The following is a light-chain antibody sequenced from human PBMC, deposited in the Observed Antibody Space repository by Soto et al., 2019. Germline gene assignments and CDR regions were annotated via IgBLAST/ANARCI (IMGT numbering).Light chain of an antibody. CDR1: QSISSW. J-gene: IGKJ1*01. CDR2: KSS. CDR3: QQYNSYLRT. Sequence: DIQMNQSPSTLSAAVGDRVTSTCRASQSISSWLAWYQQKPGKAPKLLIYKSSSLESGVPSRFSGSGSGTEFTLTISSLQPDDFATYYCQQYNSYLRTFGQGTKVEIK. V-gene: IGKV1-5*03.